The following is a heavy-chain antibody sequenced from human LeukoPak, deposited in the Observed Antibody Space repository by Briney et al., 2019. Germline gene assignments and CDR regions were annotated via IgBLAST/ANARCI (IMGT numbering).Heavy chain of an antibody. J-gene: IGHJ4*02. CDR3: ARVDSSGSLYYFDY. CDR1: GYSISSGYY. D-gene: IGHD3-22*01. Sequence: SETLSLTCAVSGYSISSGYYWGWIRQPPGEGLECIGSIYHSGSTYYNPSLKSRVTISVDTSKNQFSLKLSSVTAADTAVYYCARVDSSGSLYYFDYWGQGTLVTVSS. CDR2: IYHSGST. V-gene: IGHV4-38-2*01.